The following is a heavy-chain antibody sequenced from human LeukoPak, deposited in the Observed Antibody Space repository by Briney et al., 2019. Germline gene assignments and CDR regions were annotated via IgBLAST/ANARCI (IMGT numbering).Heavy chain of an antibody. CDR1: GFMFSDHY. V-gene: IGHV3-72*01. J-gene: IGHJ2*01. Sequence: PGGSLRLSCAASGFMFSDHYMDWVRHPPGKGLEWVGRIRDRSRGYTTEYAASVRGRFIVSRDDSKNSVYLQMNSLKTEDTAVYYCARRIVVVTARNWYFDLWGRGTLVTVSS. CDR2: IRDRSRGYTT. CDR3: ARRIVVVTARNWYFDL. D-gene: IGHD2-21*02.